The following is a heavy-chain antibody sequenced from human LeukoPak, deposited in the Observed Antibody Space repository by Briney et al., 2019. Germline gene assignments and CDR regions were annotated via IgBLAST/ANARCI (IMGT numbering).Heavy chain of an antibody. Sequence: SVKVSCKASGGTFRSYAITWVRQAPGQGLEWLGRIIPVLDIVNYAQKFQGRFTITADKPTTTAYMDLSSLRPDDTAVYYCAKGAPGAALDYWGQGTLVTVPS. CDR1: GGTFRSYA. D-gene: IGHD6-13*01. CDR2: IIPVLDIV. V-gene: IGHV1-69*04. CDR3: AKGAPGAALDY. J-gene: IGHJ4*02.